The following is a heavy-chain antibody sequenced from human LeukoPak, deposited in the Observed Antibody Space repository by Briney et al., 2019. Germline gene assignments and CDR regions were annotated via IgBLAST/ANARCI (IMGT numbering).Heavy chain of an antibody. Sequence: PGGSLRLSCSTSGFTFSSYVMSWVRQAPGKGLEWVSALSGTGDSTYYTDSVKGRFTTSRDNSKSTLFLQMNSLRAEDTAVYYCTKGSGSSRPYYFDYWGQGILVTVSS. CDR3: TKGSGSSRPYYFDY. CDR2: LSGTGDST. J-gene: IGHJ4*02. CDR1: GFTFSSYV. V-gene: IGHV3-23*01. D-gene: IGHD6-6*01.